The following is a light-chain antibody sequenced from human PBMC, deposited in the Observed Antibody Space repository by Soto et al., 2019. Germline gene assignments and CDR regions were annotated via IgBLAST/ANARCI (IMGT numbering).Light chain of an antibody. J-gene: IGKJ3*01. Sequence: DIQMTQSPSSLSASVGDSVTITCRASQSISNYVNWYQHKLGKAPTLLIYAASVLQSGAPSKFSGSGSGTDFTLTITSLQPEDFANYYCQHVYDFPQPFGPGTKIEVK. CDR1: QSISNY. CDR2: AAS. CDR3: QHVYDFPQP. V-gene: IGKV1-39*01.